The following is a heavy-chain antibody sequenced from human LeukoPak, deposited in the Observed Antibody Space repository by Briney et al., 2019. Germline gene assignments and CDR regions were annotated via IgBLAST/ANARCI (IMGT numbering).Heavy chain of an antibody. CDR1: GFTVSTSA. V-gene: IGHV3-23*01. J-gene: IGHJ4*02. Sequence: GGSHRLSCAAAGFTVSTSAMSWVRQAPGKGLEWVSGISGSGGGTYYADSVKGRFSISRDISKNTLYLQMNSLRAEDTAIYYCAKDGKTRNWNYFQAKPVYWGQGTLVTVSS. CDR2: ISGSGGGT. D-gene: IGHD1-7*01. CDR3: AKDGKTRNWNYFQAKPVY.